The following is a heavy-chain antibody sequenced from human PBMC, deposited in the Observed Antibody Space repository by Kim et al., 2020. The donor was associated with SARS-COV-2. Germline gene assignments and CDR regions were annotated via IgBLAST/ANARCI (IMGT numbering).Heavy chain of an antibody. J-gene: IGHJ4*02. Sequence: GGSLRLSCAASGFTFSSYGMHWVRQAPGKGLEWVAVISYDGSNKYYADSVKGRFTISRDNSKNTLYLQMNSLRAEDTAVYYCAKPYYDFWSGPTYYFDYWGQGTLVTVSS. CDR2: ISYDGSNK. CDR3: AKPYYDFWSGPTYYFDY. D-gene: IGHD3-3*01. V-gene: IGHV3-30*18. CDR1: GFTFSSYG.